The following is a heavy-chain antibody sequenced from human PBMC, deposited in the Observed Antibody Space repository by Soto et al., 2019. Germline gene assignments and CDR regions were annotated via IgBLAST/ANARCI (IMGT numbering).Heavy chain of an antibody. CDR3: ARRSTVRYYYYGMEV. Sequence: PSETLSLTCTVSGGSISSSSYYWGWIRQPPGKGLEWIGSIYYSGSTYYNPSLKSRVTISVDTSKNQFSLKLSSVTAADTSVYYCARRSTVRYYYYGMEVWGQGTTVTVSS. J-gene: IGHJ6*02. CDR2: IYYSGST. V-gene: IGHV4-39*01. D-gene: IGHD3-10*02. CDR1: GGSISSSSYY.